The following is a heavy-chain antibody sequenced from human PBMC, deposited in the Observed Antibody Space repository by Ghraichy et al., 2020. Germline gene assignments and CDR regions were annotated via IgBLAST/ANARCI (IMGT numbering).Heavy chain of an antibody. CDR3: ARVACGGGSCYPGGFYFGMDV. V-gene: IGHV4-59*01. J-gene: IGHJ6*02. CDR1: AGSISSYY. D-gene: IGHD2-15*01. CDR2: IFYSGTT. Sequence: SCTVSAGSISSYYWSWIRQSPGKGLEWIGYIFYSGTTTYNPSLKSRVTMSVDTSTNQLSLTLTSVTAADTAVYYCARVACGGGSCYPGGFYFGMDVWGQGTTVTVSS.